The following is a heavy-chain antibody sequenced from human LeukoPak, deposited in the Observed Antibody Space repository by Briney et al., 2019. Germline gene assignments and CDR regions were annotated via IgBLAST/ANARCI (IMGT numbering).Heavy chain of an antibody. CDR2: IWYDGSNK. D-gene: IGHD2-15*01. V-gene: IGHV3-33*03. J-gene: IGHJ2*01. CDR3: ASKGYCSGGSCYGNWYFDL. Sequence: GGSLRLSCAASGFTFRNYAMHWVRQAPGKGLEWVADIWYDGSNKKYADSVKGRFTISRDNAKNSLYLQMNSLRAEDTAVYYCASKGYCSGGSCYGNWYFDLWGRGTLVTVSS. CDR1: GFTFRNYA.